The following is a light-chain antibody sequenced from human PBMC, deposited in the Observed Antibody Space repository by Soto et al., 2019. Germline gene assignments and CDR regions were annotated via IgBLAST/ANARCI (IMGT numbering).Light chain of an antibody. V-gene: IGKV3-20*01. CDR2: AAS. J-gene: IGKJ4*01. CDR3: QQYGTSPLT. CDR1: QSVSSSY. Sequence: EIVLTQSPDTLSLSPGERATLSCRASQSVSSSYLAWYQQKPGQAPRLFIYAASARATGIPDRFSGSGSGTDFTLTSSRLEPEDFAVYYCQQYGTSPLTFGGGTKVEIK.